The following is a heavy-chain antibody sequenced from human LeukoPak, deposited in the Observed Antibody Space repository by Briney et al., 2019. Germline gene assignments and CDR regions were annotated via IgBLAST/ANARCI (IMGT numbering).Heavy chain of an antibody. CDR1: GSTFTNYV. D-gene: IGHD6-19*01. J-gene: IGHJ3*02. V-gene: IGHV3-23*01. CDR2: ITGTADKT. CDR3: ARRGGSRGWGAFDI. Sequence: GGSLRLSCAASGSTFTNYVMNWVRQAPGKGLEWVSSITGTADKTYDADSVKGRFTISRDNSKNTLSLQMSSLRVEDTAIYYCARRGGSRGWGAFDIWGQGTIVTVSS.